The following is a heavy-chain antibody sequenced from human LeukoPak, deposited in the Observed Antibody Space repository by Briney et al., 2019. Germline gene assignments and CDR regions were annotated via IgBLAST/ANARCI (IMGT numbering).Heavy chain of an antibody. CDR3: ASKRDYYGSGSYFDY. D-gene: IGHD3-10*01. CDR1: GFTVSSNY. Sequence: HPGGSLRLSCAASGFTVSSNYMSWVRQAPGKGLEWVSVIYSGGSTYYADSVKGRFTISRDNSKNTLYLQMNSLRAEDTAVYYCASKRDYYGSGSYFDYWGQGTLVTVSS. J-gene: IGHJ4*02. V-gene: IGHV3-66*01. CDR2: IYSGGST.